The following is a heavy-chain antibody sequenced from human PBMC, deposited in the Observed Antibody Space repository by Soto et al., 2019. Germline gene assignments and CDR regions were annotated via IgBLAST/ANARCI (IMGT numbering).Heavy chain of an antibody. CDR3: AKGLSLHCSGGSCYSGALLYFQH. V-gene: IGHV3-9*01. J-gene: IGHJ1*01. Sequence: GGSLRLSCAASGFTFDDYAMHWVRQAPGKGLEWVSGISWNSGSIGYADSVKGRFTISRDNAKNSLYLQMNSLRAEDTALYYCAKGLSLHCSGGSCYSGALLYFQHWGQGTLVTVSS. CDR1: GFTFDDYA. CDR2: ISWNSGSI. D-gene: IGHD2-15*01.